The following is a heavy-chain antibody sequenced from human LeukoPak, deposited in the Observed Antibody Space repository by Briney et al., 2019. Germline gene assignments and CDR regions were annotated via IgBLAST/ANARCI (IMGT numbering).Heavy chain of an antibody. CDR1: GGSISRTDYY. Sequence: PSETLSLTCSVSGGSISRTDYYWAWVRQPPGKGLEWIGSVYYNGNTHNTATLRSRVTMSIDTSRNRFSLDLTSVTAADTAVYYCAAVASDCALPNCHKGCFDPWGQGLRVTVSS. J-gene: IGHJ5*02. V-gene: IGHV4-39*07. CDR3: AAVASDCALPNCHKGCFDP. D-gene: IGHD1-1*01. CDR2: VYYNGNT.